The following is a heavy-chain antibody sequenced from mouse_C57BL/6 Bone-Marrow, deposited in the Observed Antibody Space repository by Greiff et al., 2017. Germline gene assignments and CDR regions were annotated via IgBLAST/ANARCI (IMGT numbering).Heavy chain of an antibody. CDR1: GFTFSSYG. V-gene: IGHV5-6*01. Sequence: EVQLVESGADLVKPGGSLKFSCAASGFTFSSYGMSWVRQTPDKRLEWVATISSGGGYTYYPDSVKGRSTISRDKATNTLYLQLSSLKSEDTAVYYCARRGCDAVAWFACWGQGTLVTVST. J-gene: IGHJ3*01. CDR3: ARRGCDAVAWFAC. CDR2: ISSGGGYT.